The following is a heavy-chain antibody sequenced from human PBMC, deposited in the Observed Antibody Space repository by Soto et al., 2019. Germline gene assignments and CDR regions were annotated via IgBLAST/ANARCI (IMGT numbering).Heavy chain of an antibody. Sequence: SETLSLTCTVSGGSISSGGYFWSWIRQHPGKGLEWIGYIYYSGSTYYNPSLKSRVTISVDTSKNQFSLKLSSVTAADTAVYYCARAGYCSGGSCYSLYYFDYWGQGTLVTVSS. V-gene: IGHV4-31*03. D-gene: IGHD2-15*01. J-gene: IGHJ4*02. CDR2: IYYSGST. CDR3: ARAGYCSGGSCYSLYYFDY. CDR1: GGSISSGGYF.